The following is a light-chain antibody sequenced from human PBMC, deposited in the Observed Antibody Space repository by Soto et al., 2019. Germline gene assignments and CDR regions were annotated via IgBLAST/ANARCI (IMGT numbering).Light chain of an antibody. CDR1: QSISDT. V-gene: IGKV3-15*01. Sequence: EIVLTQSPATLSVSPGGRATLSCRASQSISDTLAWYQQKPGQAPRLLIYGASTRAPGFPARFSGSGSGTDFTLTISSLQSEDLAVYYCQQYNNWPWTFGQGTKVESK. J-gene: IGKJ1*01. CDR2: GAS. CDR3: QQYNNWPWT.